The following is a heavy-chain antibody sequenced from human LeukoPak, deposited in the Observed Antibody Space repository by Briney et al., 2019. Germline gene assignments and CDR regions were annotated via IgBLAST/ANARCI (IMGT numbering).Heavy chain of an antibody. J-gene: IGHJ6*03. CDR3: ARQPGNWELPLPMDV. V-gene: IGHV4-61*02. D-gene: IGHD1-26*01. Sequence: SETLSLTCTVSGGSISSGSYYWSWIRQPAGKGLEWIGRIYTSGSTNYNPSLKSRVTISVDTSKNQFSLKLSSVTAADTAVYYCARQPGNWELPLPMDVWGKGTTVTVSS. CDR2: IYTSGST. CDR1: GGSISSGSYY.